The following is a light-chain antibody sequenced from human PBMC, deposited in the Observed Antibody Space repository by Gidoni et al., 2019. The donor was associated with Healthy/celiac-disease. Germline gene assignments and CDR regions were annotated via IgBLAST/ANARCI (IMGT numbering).Light chain of an antibody. J-gene: IGKJ3*01. V-gene: IGKV2-24*01. Sequence: DVVMTQTPLCSPVTLGQPASISCRSSQSLVHSDGNTYLRWLQQRQAQPPRLLLYKISTRFSAVPHSFSGSGASTAFSPNTIRVQPADVGAYYCIQATHCPPFTFGPGTKVEIK. CDR1: QSLVHSDGNTY. CDR3: IQATHCPPFT. CDR2: KIS.